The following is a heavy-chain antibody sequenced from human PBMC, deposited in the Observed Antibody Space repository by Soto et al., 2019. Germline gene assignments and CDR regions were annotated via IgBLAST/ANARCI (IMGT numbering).Heavy chain of an antibody. Sequence: QVQLVQSGAEVKKPGASVKVSCKASGYTFTSYAMHWVRQAPGQRLEWMGWINAGNGNTKYSQKFQGRVTITRDTSASTAYMELSSLRSEDTAVYYCARGYPTIVRGVPLDYWGQGTLVTVSS. CDR1: GYTFTSYA. V-gene: IGHV1-3*01. CDR3: ARGYPTIVRGVPLDY. CDR2: INAGNGNT. J-gene: IGHJ4*02. D-gene: IGHD3-10*01.